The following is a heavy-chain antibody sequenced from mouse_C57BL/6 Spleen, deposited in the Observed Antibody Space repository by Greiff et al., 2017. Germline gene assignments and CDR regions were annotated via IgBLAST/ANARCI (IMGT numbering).Heavy chain of an antibody. J-gene: IGHJ2*01. V-gene: IGHV1-55*01. CDR1: GYTFTSHW. Sequence: QVQLQQLGAELVKPGASVKMSCKASGYTFTSHWITWAKQRPGQGLEWVGDIYPGSGSTNYNEKFKSKATLTVDTSSGTAYMQLSGPTSEDSAVYYCGRGGLWGQGTTLTVSS. CDR2: IYPGSGST. CDR3: GRGGL.